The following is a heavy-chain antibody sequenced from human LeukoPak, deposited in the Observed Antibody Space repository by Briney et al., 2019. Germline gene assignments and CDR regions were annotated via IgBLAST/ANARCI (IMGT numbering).Heavy chain of an antibody. Sequence: GGSLRLSCAASGFTFSSFWMTWVRQAPGKGLEWVANIKEDGSQKYYVDSVKGRFTISRDNAKNSLFLQTNSLRADDTAVYYCARDSGWSRFDYWGQGTLVTVSS. D-gene: IGHD6-13*01. V-gene: IGHV3-7*03. CDR3: ARDSGWSRFDY. CDR2: IKEDGSQK. CDR1: GFTFSSFW. J-gene: IGHJ4*02.